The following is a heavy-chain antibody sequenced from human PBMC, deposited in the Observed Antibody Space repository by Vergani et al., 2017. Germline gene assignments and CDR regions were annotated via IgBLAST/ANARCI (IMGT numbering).Heavy chain of an antibody. CDR1: GDSITNGGFS. J-gene: IGHJ6*03. D-gene: IGHD3-16*02. CDR3: ARASLRALVGYYYYIDV. V-gene: IGHV4-30-2*01. CDR2: IFPSGNS. Sequence: QLQLQESGSGLVKPSQTLSLTCAVSGDSITNGGFSWNWIRQPPGKGPEWIGYIFPSGNSDYNPSLKNRVSISLDKSKNQFSLLVNSVTAADTAVYFCARASLRALVGYYYYIDVWRKGRTVVVSS.